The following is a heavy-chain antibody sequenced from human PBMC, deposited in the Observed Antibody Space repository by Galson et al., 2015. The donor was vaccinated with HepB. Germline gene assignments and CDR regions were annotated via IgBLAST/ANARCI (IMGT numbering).Heavy chain of an antibody. CDR1: GFTFSSYS. D-gene: IGHD3-3*01. CDR2: ISKSSSTI. Sequence: SLRLSCAASGFTFSSYSINWVRQAPGKGPEWVSYISKSSSTIYYADSVKGRFTISRDNAKNSLYLQMNSLRDEDTAVYYCARGYRGIFGVVIMTPFFGYWGQGTLVTVSS. V-gene: IGHV3-48*02. CDR3: ARGYRGIFGVVIMTPFFGY. J-gene: IGHJ4*02.